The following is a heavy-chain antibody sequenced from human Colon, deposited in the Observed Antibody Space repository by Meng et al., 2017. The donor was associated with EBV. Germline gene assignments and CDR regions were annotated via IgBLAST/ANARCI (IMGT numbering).Heavy chain of an antibody. D-gene: IGHD3-10*01. V-gene: IGHV4-34*01. CDR3: ARRGPSGNFSP. CDR1: GGSFRDYY. J-gene: IGHJ5*02. CDR2: IDHRGNT. Sequence: QGQHRQLGAGLVKPSETLSRSCAGYGGSFRDYYWTWIRHPPGKGLEWIGEIDHRGNTKYNPSLKSRVTISLDTSKKQFSLKVSSVTAADSAVYYCARRGPSGNFSPWSQGALVTVPS.